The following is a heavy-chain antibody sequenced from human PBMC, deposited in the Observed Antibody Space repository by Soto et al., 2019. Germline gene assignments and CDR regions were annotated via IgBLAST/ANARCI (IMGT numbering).Heavy chain of an antibody. D-gene: IGHD3-9*01. CDR3: AKGYYDVLTGYYMDAFDI. CDR2: ISGSGGST. V-gene: IGHV3-23*01. Sequence: GGSLRLSCAASGFTFSNYGMSWVRQAPGKGLEWVPVISGSGGSTYYADSVKGRFTISRDNSKNTPYLQMNSLRTEDTAVYYCAKGYYDVLTGYYMDAFDIWGQGTMVTVSS. CDR1: GFTFSNYG. J-gene: IGHJ3*02.